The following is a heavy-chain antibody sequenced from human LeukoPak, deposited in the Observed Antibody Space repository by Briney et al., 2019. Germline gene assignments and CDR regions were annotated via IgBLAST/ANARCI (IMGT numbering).Heavy chain of an antibody. CDR3: AREATQATVTTNSDAFDI. CDR2: INHSGST. J-gene: IGHJ3*02. Sequence: PSETLSLTCAVYGGSFSGYYWSWIRQPPGKGLEWIGEINHSGSTNYNPSLKSRVTISVDTSKNQFSLKLSSVTAADTAVYYCAREATQATVTTNSDAFDIWGHGTMVTVSS. V-gene: IGHV4-34*01. D-gene: IGHD4-17*01. CDR1: GGSFSGYY.